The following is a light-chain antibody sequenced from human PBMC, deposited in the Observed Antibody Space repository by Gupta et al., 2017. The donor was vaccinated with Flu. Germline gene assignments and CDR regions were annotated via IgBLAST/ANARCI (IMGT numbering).Light chain of an antibody. V-gene: IGLV1-44*01. J-gene: IGLJ2*01. Sequence: QSVLTQQPSASGTPGQRVTISCSGSSSNIGSNTVNWYQQLPGTAPKLLIYSNNRRPSGVPDRFSGSKSGTSASLAISGLQSEDEADYYCAAWDDSLNGHVVVGGGTKLTVL. CDR3: AAWDDSLNGHVV. CDR2: SNN. CDR1: SSNIGSNT.